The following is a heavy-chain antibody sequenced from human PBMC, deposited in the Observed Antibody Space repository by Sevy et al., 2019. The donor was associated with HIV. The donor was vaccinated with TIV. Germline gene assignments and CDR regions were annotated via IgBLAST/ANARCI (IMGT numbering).Heavy chain of an antibody. V-gene: IGHV1-24*01. Sequence: ASVKVSCTVSGYTLTKLSMHWVRQAPGKGPEWLRTFDPEDGDPEDGETVYAQKFQDRVIMTDDISTDTAYMELSSLTSEDTAVYYCATTKDYYDSSGYPFDDWGQGTLVTVSS. CDR1: GYTLTKLS. D-gene: IGHD3-22*01. CDR3: ATTKDYYDSSGYPFDD. CDR2: FDPEDGDPEDGET. J-gene: IGHJ4*02.